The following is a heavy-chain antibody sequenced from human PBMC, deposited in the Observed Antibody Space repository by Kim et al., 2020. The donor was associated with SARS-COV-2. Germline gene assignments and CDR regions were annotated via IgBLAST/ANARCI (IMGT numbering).Heavy chain of an antibody. Sequence: VKGRFTISRDNSKNTLYLQMNSLRAEDTAVYDCAKLGGYDYGYYYYGMDVWGQGTTVTVSS. D-gene: IGHD5-12*01. J-gene: IGHJ6*02. V-gene: IGHV3-23*01. CDR3: AKLGGYDYGYYYYGMDV.